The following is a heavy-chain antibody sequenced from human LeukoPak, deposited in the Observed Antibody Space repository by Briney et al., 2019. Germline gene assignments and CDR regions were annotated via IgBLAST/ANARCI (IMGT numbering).Heavy chain of an antibody. CDR1: GYTFTSSD. V-gene: IGHV1-8*01. CDR2: MNPYSGNT. CDR3: ARDSTGTKFDP. D-gene: IGHD1-7*01. J-gene: IGHJ5*02. Sequence: ASVKVSCKTSGYTFTSSDINWVRQATGQGLEWMGWMNPYSGNTGYVQKFQGRVTMTRNTSISTAYMELSSLRSEDTAVYYCARDSTGTKFDPWGQGTLVTVSS.